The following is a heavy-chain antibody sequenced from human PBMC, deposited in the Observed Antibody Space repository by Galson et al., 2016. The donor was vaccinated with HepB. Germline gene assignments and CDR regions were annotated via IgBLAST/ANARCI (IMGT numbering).Heavy chain of an antibody. J-gene: IGHJ6*03. CDR3: ARVPGPYFYYMDV. Sequence: SLRLSCAASGFTFSTYYMIWIRQAPGKGLEWIAYMSSNSIFTNYPDSVKGRFTISRDNAENPLYLQMNSLRAEDTAVYYCARVPGPYFYYMDVWGKGTTVTVSS. CDR1: GFTFSTYY. CDR2: MSSNSIFT. V-gene: IGHV3-11*06.